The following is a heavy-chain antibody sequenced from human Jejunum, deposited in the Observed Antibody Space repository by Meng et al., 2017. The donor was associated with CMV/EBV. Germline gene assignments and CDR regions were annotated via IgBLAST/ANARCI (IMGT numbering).Heavy chain of an antibody. Sequence: CTVSGGSVTSGNYYWNWIRQPPGEGLEWIGWIYYTGSSSYNPSLKSRATITLDTSKNQFSLKVTSVTAADTAVYYCARSTSGPGDYWGQGTLVTVS. CDR2: IYYTGSS. V-gene: IGHV4-61*01. J-gene: IGHJ4*02. CDR3: ARSTSGPGDY. CDR1: GGSVTSGNYY. D-gene: IGHD2-15*01.